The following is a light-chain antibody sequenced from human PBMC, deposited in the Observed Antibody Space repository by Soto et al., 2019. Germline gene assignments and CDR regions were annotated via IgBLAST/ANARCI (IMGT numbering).Light chain of an antibody. V-gene: IGKV1-6*01. CDR2: AAS. J-gene: IGKJ2*01. CDR3: LQDYSYPYT. CDR1: QGIRND. Sequence: AIQMTQSPSSLSASVGDRVTITCRASQGIRNDLGWYQQKPGRAPKLLIYAASSLHSGVSSRFGGSGSGTDFTLTISSLQPEDVATYDCLQDYSYPYTFGQGTKLEIK.